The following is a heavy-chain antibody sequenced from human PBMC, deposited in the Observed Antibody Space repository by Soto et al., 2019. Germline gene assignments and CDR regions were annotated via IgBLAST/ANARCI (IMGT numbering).Heavy chain of an antibody. V-gene: IGHV4-59*07. Sequence: PSDTLSLTCVVCGGSICSYYWSWIRQSPGKGLEYIGYIYSSGSTNYNPSLKSRVTISVDTSKNQFSLKLRSVTAADTAVYFCARGFCSSGACYWFDPWGQGTLVTVSS. CDR3: ARGFCSSGACYWFDP. CDR2: IYSSGST. CDR1: GGSICSYY. D-gene: IGHD2-15*01. J-gene: IGHJ5*02.